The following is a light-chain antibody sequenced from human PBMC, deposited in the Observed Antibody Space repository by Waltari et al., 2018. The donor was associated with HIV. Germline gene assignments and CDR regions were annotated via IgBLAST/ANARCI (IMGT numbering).Light chain of an antibody. V-gene: IGLV1-44*01. CDR3: AAWDDSLSGSVV. CDR1: NSNIGRYA. Sequence: QSVLTQPPSASGAPGQRVSISCSGGNSNIGRYAVSWYQQLPGTAPKLLIYSNTQRPSGVPDRVSGSKSGTSASLAIGGLQSADEADYYCAAWDDSLSGSVVFGGGTKLTVL. CDR2: SNT. J-gene: IGLJ2*01.